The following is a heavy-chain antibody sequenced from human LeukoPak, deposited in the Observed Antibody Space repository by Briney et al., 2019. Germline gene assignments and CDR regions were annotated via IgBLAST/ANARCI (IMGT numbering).Heavy chain of an antibody. J-gene: IGHJ2*01. Sequence: SETLSLTCTVSGGSISSYYWGWIRQPPGKGLEWIGYIYYNGSTNYNPSLKSRVTISVDTSKNQFSLKLSSVTAADTAVYYCARGLPYSSSWYFDLWGRGTLVTVSS. CDR3: ARGLPYSSSWYFDL. V-gene: IGHV4-59*01. D-gene: IGHD6-6*01. CDR1: GGSISSYY. CDR2: IYYNGST.